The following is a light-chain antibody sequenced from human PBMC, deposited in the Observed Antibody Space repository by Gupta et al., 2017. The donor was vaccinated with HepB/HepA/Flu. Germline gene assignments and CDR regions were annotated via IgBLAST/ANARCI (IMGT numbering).Light chain of an antibody. J-gene: IGKJ4*01. CDR3: QQCYTTPLT. CDR1: QSINNY. Sequence: DIQMTQSPSSLSASIGDRVTITCRASQSINNYLNWYQRKPGRAPNLLIYAASNLQSGVPSRFSGSGSGTDFTLTINRLQPEDFATYFYQQCYTTPLTFGGGTKMEIK. CDR2: AAS. V-gene: IGKV1-39*01.